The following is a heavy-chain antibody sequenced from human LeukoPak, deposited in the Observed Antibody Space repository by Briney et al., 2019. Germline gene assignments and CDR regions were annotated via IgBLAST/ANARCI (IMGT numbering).Heavy chain of an antibody. Sequence: GGSLRLSCAVSGFYFSNYAMSWVRQAPGKGPEWVSAISGSGGNTYYADSVKGRFTISRDNSKNTLYLQMRSLRAEDTALYYCAKPTGITGTTLPSPFDHWGQGTLVTVSS. D-gene: IGHD1-20*01. CDR3: AKPTGITGTTLPSPFDH. J-gene: IGHJ4*02. V-gene: IGHV3-23*01. CDR1: GFYFSNYA. CDR2: ISGSGGNT.